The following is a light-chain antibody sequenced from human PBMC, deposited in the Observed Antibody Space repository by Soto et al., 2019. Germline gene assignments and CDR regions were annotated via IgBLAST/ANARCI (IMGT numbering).Light chain of an antibody. CDR2: AAS. Sequence: DIPMTQTPPSLSASVGDRVTITCRASQGISKYLAWYQHKPGKVPKLLIYAASTLQSGVPSRFSGSGSGTDFTLTISSLQPEDVATYYCQKYDSAPLFTFGPGTRVDVK. CDR3: QKYDSAPLFT. V-gene: IGKV1-27*01. CDR1: QGISKY. J-gene: IGKJ3*01.